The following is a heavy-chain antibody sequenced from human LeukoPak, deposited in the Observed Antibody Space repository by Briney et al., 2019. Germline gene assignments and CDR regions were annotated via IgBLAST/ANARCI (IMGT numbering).Heavy chain of an antibody. J-gene: IGHJ4*02. CDR3: ARDRRWLGGYFDY. D-gene: IGHD6-19*01. CDR1: GGSISSYY. Sequence: PSETLSLTCTVSGGSISSYYWSWIRQPPGKGLEWIGYIYYSGSTNYNPSLKSRVTISVDTSKNQFSLKLSSVTAADTAVYYCARDRRWLGGYFDYWGQGTLVTVSS. V-gene: IGHV4-59*12. CDR2: IYYSGST.